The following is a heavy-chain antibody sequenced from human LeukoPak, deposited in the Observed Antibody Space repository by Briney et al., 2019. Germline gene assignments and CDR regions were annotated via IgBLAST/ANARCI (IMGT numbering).Heavy chain of an antibody. CDR2: ITWDGGST. D-gene: IGHD6-19*01. J-gene: IGHJ4*02. V-gene: IGHV3-43D*03. CDR1: GFTFDDYA. CDR3: ASAVARVFDY. Sequence: PGGSLRLSCAASGFTFDDYAMHWVRQAPGKGLEWVSLITWDGGSTYYADSVKGRFTISRDNNKNSLYLQMNSLRSEDTALYYCASAVARVFDYWGQGTLVTVSS.